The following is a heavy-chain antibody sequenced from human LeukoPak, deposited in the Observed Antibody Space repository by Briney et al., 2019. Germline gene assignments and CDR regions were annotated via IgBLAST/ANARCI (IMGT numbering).Heavy chain of an antibody. CDR3: ARDRDYDFWSGYPRAYMDV. D-gene: IGHD3-3*01. J-gene: IGHJ6*03. V-gene: IGHV3-30-3*01. Sequence: HPGGSLRLSCAASGFTFSSYAMHWVRQAPGKGLEWVAVISYDGSNKYYADSVKGRFTISRDNSKNTLYLQMNSLRAEDTAVYYCARDRDYDFWSGYPRAYMDVWGKGTTVTVSS. CDR1: GFTFSSYA. CDR2: ISYDGSNK.